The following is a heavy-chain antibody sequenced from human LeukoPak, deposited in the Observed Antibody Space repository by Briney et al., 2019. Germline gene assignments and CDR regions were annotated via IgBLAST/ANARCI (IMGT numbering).Heavy chain of an antibody. CDR3: AGGAGYSSGWYVY. V-gene: IGHV4-59*01. Sequence: SETLSLTCTVSGGSISSSYWSWIRQPPGKGLEWIGYIYYSESTNYNPSLKSRVTISVDTSKNQFSLKLSSVTAADTAVYYCAGGAGYSSGWYVYWGQGTLVTVSS. CDR1: GGSISSSY. D-gene: IGHD6-19*01. CDR2: IYYSEST. J-gene: IGHJ4*02.